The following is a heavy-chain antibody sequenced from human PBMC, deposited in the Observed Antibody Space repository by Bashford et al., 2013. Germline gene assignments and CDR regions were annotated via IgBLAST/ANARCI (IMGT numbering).Heavy chain of an antibody. V-gene: IGHV4-39*01. CDR3: VVGYDSSGSGGLTFDL. J-gene: IGHJ1*01. CDR1: GASISSTSYY. CDR2: YYTGNT. Sequence: SETLSLTCTVSGASISSTSYYWGWIRHAPREGSGVDWECYYTGNTYYNPSLKSRVTVSVDTSTNQFSLEMTSVTAADTAVYYCVVGYDSSGSGGLTFDLWGQGTLVTVSS. D-gene: IGHD3-22*01.